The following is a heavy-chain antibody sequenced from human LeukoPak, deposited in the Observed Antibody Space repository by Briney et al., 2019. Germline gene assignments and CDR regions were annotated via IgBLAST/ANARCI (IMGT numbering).Heavy chain of an antibody. CDR1: GFSFRSYT. D-gene: IGHD3/OR15-3a*01. Sequence: GGSLRLSRAASGFSFRSYTMNWVRQAPGKGLEWVSSIGAGSDNIYYSDSVKGRFTISRDNAKNSLYLQMDSLRVEDTAMYYCTSQKGLDYWGQGTLVTVSS. V-gene: IGHV3-21*01. J-gene: IGHJ4*02. CDR2: IGAGSDNI. CDR3: TSQKGLDY.